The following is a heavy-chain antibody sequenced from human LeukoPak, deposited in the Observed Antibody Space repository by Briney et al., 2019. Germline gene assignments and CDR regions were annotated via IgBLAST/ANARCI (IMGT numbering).Heavy chain of an antibody. V-gene: IGHV3-23*01. CDR3: AKTLRPYYYDSSGSDAFDI. D-gene: IGHD3-22*01. CDR1: GFTFSSYG. Sequence: GGSLRLSCAASGFTFSSYGMSWVRQAPGKGLGWVSAISGSGGSTYYADSVKGRFTISRDNSKNTLYLQMNSLRAEDTAVYYCAKTLRPYYYDSSGSDAFDIWGQGTMVTVSS. CDR2: ISGSGGST. J-gene: IGHJ3*02.